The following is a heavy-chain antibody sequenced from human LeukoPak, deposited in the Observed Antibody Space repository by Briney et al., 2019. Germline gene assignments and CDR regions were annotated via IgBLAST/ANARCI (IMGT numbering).Heavy chain of an antibody. V-gene: IGHV3-66*01. Sequence: GGSLRLSCVGSGVIVRSNYMTWVRQAPGKGLEWVSILYHGGSTYYADSVKGRFSISRDTSKNTLYLQMNSLRVEDTAVYYCAARRFGELTYWGQGTLVTVSS. CDR1: GVIVRSNY. J-gene: IGHJ4*02. CDR2: LYHGGST. D-gene: IGHD3-10*01. CDR3: AARRFGELTY.